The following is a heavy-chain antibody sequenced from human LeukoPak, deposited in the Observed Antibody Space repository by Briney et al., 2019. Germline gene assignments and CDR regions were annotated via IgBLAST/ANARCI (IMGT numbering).Heavy chain of an antibody. CDR2: TIPIFGTA. V-gene: IGHV1-69*01. D-gene: IGHD6-19*01. CDR1: GGTXSSYA. CDR3: ARDSGWVSENFDY. J-gene: IGHJ4*02. Sequence: SVKVSCKASGGTXSSYAISWVRQAPGQGLDWMGGTIPIFGTANYAQKFQGRVTITADESTSTAYMELSSLRSEDTAVYYCARDSGWVSENFDYWGQGTLVTVSS.